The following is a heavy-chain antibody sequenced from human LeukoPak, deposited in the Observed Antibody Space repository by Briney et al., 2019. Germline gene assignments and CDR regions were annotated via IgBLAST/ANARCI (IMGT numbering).Heavy chain of an antibody. D-gene: IGHD1-1*01. V-gene: IGHV3-53*01. CDR2: IYSDNT. J-gene: IGHJ4*02. Sequence: CXVSGFTVSSNSMSWVRQAPGKGLEWVSFIYSDNTHYSYSVKGRFTISRDNSKNTLYLQMNRLRAEDTAVYYCEKXDNWKYGHHDYWGQGTLVTVSS. CDR3: EKXDNWKYGHHDY. CDR1: GFTVSSNS.